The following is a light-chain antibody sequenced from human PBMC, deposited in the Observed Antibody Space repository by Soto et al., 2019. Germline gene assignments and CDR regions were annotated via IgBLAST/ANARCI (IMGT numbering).Light chain of an antibody. J-gene: IGKJ1*01. CDR3: QQYNNWPQT. Sequence: EIVMTQSPATLSVSPGERATLSCRASQSVSSNVAWYQQKPGQAPRLLIYGASTRATGIPARFSGSGSGTEFTLTISRLQSEDFAVYYCQQYNNWPQTFGQGKKVESK. V-gene: IGKV3-15*01. CDR2: GAS. CDR1: QSVSSN.